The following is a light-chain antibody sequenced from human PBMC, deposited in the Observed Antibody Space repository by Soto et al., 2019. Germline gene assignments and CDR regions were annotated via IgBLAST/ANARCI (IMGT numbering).Light chain of an antibody. J-gene: IGKJ2*01. CDR1: QSVSSSY. CDR3: QQYGSSPYT. Sequence: EIVLTQSPGTLSFSPGERATLSCRASQSVSSSYLAWYQQKPDQAPRLLIYGASSRSTGIPDRFSGSGSGTDFDLTISRLEPEDFAVYYCQQYGSSPYTFGQGTKLEIK. V-gene: IGKV3-20*01. CDR2: GAS.